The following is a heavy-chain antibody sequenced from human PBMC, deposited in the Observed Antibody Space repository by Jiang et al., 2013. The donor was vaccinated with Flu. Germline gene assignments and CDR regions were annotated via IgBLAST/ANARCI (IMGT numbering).Heavy chain of an antibody. CDR1: GGSFSGYY. V-gene: IGHV4-34*01. Sequence: LLKPSETLSLTCAVYGGSFSGYYWSWIRQPPGKGLEWIGEINHSGSTNYNPSLKSRVTISVDTSKNQFSLKLSSVTAADTAVYYCARVWAAGPSYWGQGTLVTVSS. CDR2: INHSGST. J-gene: IGHJ4*02. D-gene: IGHD6-13*01. CDR3: ARVWAAGPSY.